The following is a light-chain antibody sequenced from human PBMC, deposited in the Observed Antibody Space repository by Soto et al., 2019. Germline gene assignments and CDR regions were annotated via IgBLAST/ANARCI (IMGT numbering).Light chain of an antibody. J-gene: IGKJ1*01. V-gene: IGKV3-15*01. CDR1: QNIYSN. Sequence: EIVMSQSPATLSLSPGERATLSCRASQNIYSNFAWYQQRPGQAPRLLIYRASTRATGIPASFSGSGSGTEFTLTISSLQSEDFTVYSCLQYHNLWAFRQGTKVDIK. CDR2: RAS. CDR3: LQYHNLWA.